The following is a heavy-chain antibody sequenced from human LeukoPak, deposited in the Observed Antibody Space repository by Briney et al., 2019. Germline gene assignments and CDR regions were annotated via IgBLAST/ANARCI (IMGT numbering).Heavy chain of an antibody. J-gene: IGHJ4*02. CDR3: ARDRDSSGWYVFDY. CDR2: INAGNGNT. Sequence: ASVKVSCKASGYTFTSYAMHWVRQAPGQRLEWMGWINAGNGNTKYSQKFQGRVTMTRDTSTSTVYMELSSLRSEDTAVYYCARDRDSSGWYVFDYWGQGTLVTVSS. V-gene: IGHV1-3*01. CDR1: GYTFTSYA. D-gene: IGHD6-19*01.